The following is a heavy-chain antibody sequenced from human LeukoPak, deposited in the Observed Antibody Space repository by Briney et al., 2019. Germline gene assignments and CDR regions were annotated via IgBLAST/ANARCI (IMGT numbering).Heavy chain of an antibody. CDR1: GYTFTSYA. D-gene: IGHD6-13*01. CDR3: ARDSPGIAAAGNFDY. Sequence: GASVKVSCKASGYTFTSYAMHWVRQAPGQRLEWMGWINAGNGNTKYSQKFQGRVTITRDTSASTAYMELRSLRSDDTAVYYCARDSPGIAAAGNFDYWGQGTLVTVSS. J-gene: IGHJ4*02. CDR2: INAGNGNT. V-gene: IGHV1-3*01.